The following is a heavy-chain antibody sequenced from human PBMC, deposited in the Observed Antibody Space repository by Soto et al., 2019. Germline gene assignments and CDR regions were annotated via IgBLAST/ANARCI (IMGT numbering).Heavy chain of an antibody. CDR3: AKIPAFAVHGFDI. D-gene: IGHD1-1*01. J-gene: IGHJ3*02. CDR2: ISGYSGDT. CDR1: GYAFTGYG. V-gene: IGHV1-18*01. Sequence: QVQLVQSGAEVKKPGASVKVSCKSSGYAFTGYGITWVRQAPGQGLEWLGWISGYSGDTNYAQNFQSRLTVTTDTSTSTAYMELRSLTSDDTAVYYCAKIPAFAVHGFDIWGQGTMVTVSS.